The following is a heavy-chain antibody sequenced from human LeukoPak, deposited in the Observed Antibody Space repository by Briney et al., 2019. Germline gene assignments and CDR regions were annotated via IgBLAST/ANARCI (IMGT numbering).Heavy chain of an antibody. CDR3: ARDRAYDFWSGYPDRFDY. Sequence: ASVKVSCKASGYTFTSYGISWVRQAPGQGLEWMGWISAYNGNTNYAQKLQGRVTMTTDTSTSTAYMELRSLRSDDTAVYYCARDRAYDFWSGYPDRFDYWGQGTLVTVSS. D-gene: IGHD3-3*01. V-gene: IGHV1-18*01. CDR1: GYTFTSYG. CDR2: ISAYNGNT. J-gene: IGHJ4*02.